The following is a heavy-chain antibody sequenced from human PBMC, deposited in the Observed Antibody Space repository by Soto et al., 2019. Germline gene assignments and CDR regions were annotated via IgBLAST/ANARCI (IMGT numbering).Heavy chain of an antibody. CDR3: ATCSNYYDSSPFDY. V-gene: IGHV4-59*08. J-gene: IGHJ4*02. Sequence: SQTLSLTCTLSGGSISSYYWSWIRQPPGKGLEWIGYIYYSGSTNYNPSLKSRVTISVDTPKNQFSLRLSSVTAADTAVYYCATCSNYYDSSPFDYWGQGTLVTVS. CDR1: GGSISSYY. CDR2: IYYSGST. D-gene: IGHD3-22*01.